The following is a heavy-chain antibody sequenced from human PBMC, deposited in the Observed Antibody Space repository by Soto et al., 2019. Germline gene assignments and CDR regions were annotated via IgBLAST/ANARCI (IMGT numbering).Heavy chain of an antibody. D-gene: IGHD2-2*01. CDR3: AKDKRGPTSLAYYGMDV. CDR2: ISGSGGST. J-gene: IGHJ6*02. Sequence: GGSLRLSXAASGFTFSSYAMSWVRQAPGKGLGWVSAISGSGGSTYYADSVKGRFTISRDNSKNTLYLQMNSLRAEDTAVYYCAKDKRGPTSLAYYGMDVWGQGTTVTVSS. V-gene: IGHV3-23*01. CDR1: GFTFSSYA.